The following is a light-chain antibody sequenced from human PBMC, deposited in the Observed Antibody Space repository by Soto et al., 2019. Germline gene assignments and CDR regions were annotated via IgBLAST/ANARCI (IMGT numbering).Light chain of an antibody. CDR2: DVS. CDR1: SSDVGGYNY. V-gene: IGLV2-14*01. J-gene: IGLJ1*01. CDR3: SSYTTSSTL. Sequence: QSALTQPASVSGSPGQSITISCTGTSSDVGGYNYVSWYQQHPGKAPKLMIYDVSNRPSGVSDRFSGSKSGNTASLTISGLQAEDEAHHYCSSYTTSSTLFGTGTKLTVL.